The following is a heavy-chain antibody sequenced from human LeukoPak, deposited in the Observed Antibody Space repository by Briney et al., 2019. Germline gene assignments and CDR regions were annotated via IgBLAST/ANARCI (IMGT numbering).Heavy chain of an antibody. V-gene: IGHV3-11*06. D-gene: IGHD6-6*01. J-gene: IGHJ4*02. Sequence: PGGSLRLSCAASGFTVSSNYMSWVRQAAGKGLECIAYISPSSHDIIYADSVKGRFTISRDNAKNSLYLQMNSLRAEDTAVYYCAKTARLFDYWGQGTQVTVSS. CDR1: GFTVSSNY. CDR3: AKTARLFDY. CDR2: ISPSSHDI.